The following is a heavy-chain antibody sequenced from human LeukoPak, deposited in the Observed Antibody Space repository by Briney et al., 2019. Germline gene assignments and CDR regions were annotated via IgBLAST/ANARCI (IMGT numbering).Heavy chain of an antibody. D-gene: IGHD6-13*01. V-gene: IGHV3-11*01. CDR3: AGYSSSYLLDI. CDR1: GFTFSDYY. Sequence: PGGSLRLACAASGFTFSDYYMSWIRQAPGKGLEWVSYISSSGSTIYYADSVKGRFTISRDNAKNSLYLQMNSLRAEDTAVYYCAGYSSSYLLDIWGQGTMVTVSS. CDR2: ISSSGSTI. J-gene: IGHJ3*02.